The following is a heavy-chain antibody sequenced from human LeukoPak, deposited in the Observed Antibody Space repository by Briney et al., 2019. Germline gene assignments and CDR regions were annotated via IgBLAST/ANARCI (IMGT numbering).Heavy chain of an antibody. J-gene: IGHJ4*02. D-gene: IGHD3-22*01. Sequence: ASVKVSCKVSGYTLTELSMHWVRQAPGKGLEWMGGFDPEDGETIYAQKFQGRVTMTEDTSIDTAYLDLSSLRSEDTAVYYCATPRYSDNRGYYYDSTYWGQGTLVTVSS. CDR1: GYTLTELS. CDR3: ATPRYSDNRGYYYDSTY. CDR2: FDPEDGET. V-gene: IGHV1-24*01.